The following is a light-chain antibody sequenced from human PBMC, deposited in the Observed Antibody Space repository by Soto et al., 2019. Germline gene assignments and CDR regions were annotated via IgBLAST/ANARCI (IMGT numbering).Light chain of an antibody. CDR1: SSDVGAYNY. Sequence: QSVLTQPASVSGSPGQSITISCTGTSSDVGAYNYVSWYQQHPGKAPKLMIFGVSNRASGVSIRFSGSKSGNTASLTISGLQAEDEADYYCSSYTTSTTIEIGGGTKLTVL. CDR3: SSYTTSTTIE. CDR2: GVS. J-gene: IGLJ2*01. V-gene: IGLV2-14*01.